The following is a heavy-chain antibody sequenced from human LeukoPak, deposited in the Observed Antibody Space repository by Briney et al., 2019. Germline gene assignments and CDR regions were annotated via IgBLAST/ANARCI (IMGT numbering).Heavy chain of an antibody. CDR2: ITSSSSYI. D-gene: IGHD3-16*02. V-gene: IGHV3-21*01. J-gene: IGHJ4*02. CDR1: GFTFSTYS. CDR3: ARHRTASDY. Sequence: GGSLRLSCTASGFTFSTYSMTWVRQAPGKGLEWVSSITSSSSYIYYADSVKGRFTISRDNAKSSLYLQMNSLRAEDTALYYCARHRTASDYWGQGTLVTVSS.